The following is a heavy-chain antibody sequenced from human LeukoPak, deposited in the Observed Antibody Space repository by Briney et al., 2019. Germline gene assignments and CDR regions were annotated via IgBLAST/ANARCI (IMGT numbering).Heavy chain of an antibody. CDR3: ARHSVRRTYYFDY. CDR2: IYPGDSDT. V-gene: IGHV5-51*01. D-gene: IGHD3-10*02. Sequence: GESLKTSCKGSGYRFNNYWIGWVRQMPGKGLEWMGIIYPGDSDTRYSPSFQGQVTISADKSSSTAYLQWSSLKASDTAMYFCARHSVRRTYYFDYWGQGTLVTVSS. J-gene: IGHJ4*02. CDR1: GYRFNNYW.